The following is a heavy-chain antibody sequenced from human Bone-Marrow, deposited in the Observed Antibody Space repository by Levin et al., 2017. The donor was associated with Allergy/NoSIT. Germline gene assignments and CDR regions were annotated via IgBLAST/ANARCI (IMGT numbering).Heavy chain of an antibody. CDR1: GASMSSYY. V-gene: IGHV4-59*01. CDR2: IYFSGST. Sequence: GSLRLSCTVSGASMSSYYWSWIRQSPGRGLEWIGHIYFSGSTTYNPSLKSRVTISQDTSSNQFSLNLISVTAADTALYYCARVGVYNNSHFGDAFDIWGQGTLVTVSS. CDR3: ARVGVYNNSHFGDAFDI. D-gene: IGHD3-10*01. J-gene: IGHJ3*02.